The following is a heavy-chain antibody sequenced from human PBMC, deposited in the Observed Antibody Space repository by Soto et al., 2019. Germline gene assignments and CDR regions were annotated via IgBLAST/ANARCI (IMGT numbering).Heavy chain of an antibody. CDR2: ISYDGSNK. D-gene: IGHD3-22*01. CDR1: GFTFSSYA. Sequence: QVQLVESGGGVVQPGRSLRLSCAASGFTFSSYAMHWVRQAPGKGLEWVAVISYDGSNKYYADSVKGRFTISRDNSKHTLYLQMNSLRAEDTAVYYCARDGADYYDSSGYLDYWGQGTLVTVSS. V-gene: IGHV3-30-3*01. J-gene: IGHJ4*02. CDR3: ARDGADYYDSSGYLDY.